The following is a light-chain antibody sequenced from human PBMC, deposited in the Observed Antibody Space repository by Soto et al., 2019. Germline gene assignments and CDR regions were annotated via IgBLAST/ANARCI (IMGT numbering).Light chain of an antibody. Sequence: EIVMTQSPATLSVSPGERATLSCRSSQSVSSNLAWYQQQPGQAPRLLIYGASTRATVIPARFSGSGSGTEFTLTISSLQSEDFAVYYCQQYNNWPRTFGQGTKLEIK. CDR1: QSVSSN. CDR2: GAS. J-gene: IGKJ2*02. V-gene: IGKV3-15*01. CDR3: QQYNNWPRT.